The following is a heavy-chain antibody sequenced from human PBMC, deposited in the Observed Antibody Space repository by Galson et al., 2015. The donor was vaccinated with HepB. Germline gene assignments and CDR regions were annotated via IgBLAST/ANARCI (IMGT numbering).Heavy chain of an antibody. Sequence: SLRLSCAASAFTFRRNAMNWVRQAPGKGLEWVSAISGSGGSTYYADSVKGRFTISRDNSKNTLYLQMNSLRAEDTAVYYCAKDDMGSGSYLSLPFYYYYGMDVWGRGTMVTVSS. CDR3: AKDDMGSGSYLSLPFYYYYGMDV. CDR1: AFTFRRNA. J-gene: IGHJ6*02. V-gene: IGHV3-23*01. D-gene: IGHD3-10*01. CDR2: ISGSGGST.